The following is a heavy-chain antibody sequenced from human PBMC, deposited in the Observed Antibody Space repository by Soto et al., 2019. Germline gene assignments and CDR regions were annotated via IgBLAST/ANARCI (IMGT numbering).Heavy chain of an antibody. D-gene: IGHD3-9*01. CDR2: LIPMFGVA. CDR3: AGEVGGTGLHF. J-gene: IGHJ4*02. CDR1: GGNFKNYG. Sequence: QVQLVQSGAEVKKPGSSVKVSCRTSGGNFKNYGFSWVRQAPGQGLEWMGGLIPMFGVANYGQIFQGRLTIIADESTSTAYMELSSLKSEDTAVYYCAGEVGGTGLHFWGQGTLVTVSS. V-gene: IGHV1-69*12.